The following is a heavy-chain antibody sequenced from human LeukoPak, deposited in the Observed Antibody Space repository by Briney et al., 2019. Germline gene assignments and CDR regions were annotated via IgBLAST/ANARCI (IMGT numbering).Heavy chain of an antibody. D-gene: IGHD3-22*01. V-gene: IGHV3-23*01. J-gene: IGHJ4*02. CDR3: AKSDSSGYYYFDY. Sequence: GGSLRLSCAASGFTFSSYAMSWVRQAPGKGLEWVSAISGSGGSTYYADSVKGRFTVSRDNSKNTLYLQMNSLRAEDTAVYYCAKSDSSGYYYFDYWGQGTLVTVSS. CDR1: GFTFSSYA. CDR2: ISGSGGST.